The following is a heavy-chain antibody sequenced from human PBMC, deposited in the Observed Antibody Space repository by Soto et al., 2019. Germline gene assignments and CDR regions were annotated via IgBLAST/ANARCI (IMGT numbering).Heavy chain of an antibody. CDR1: RGSISSYD. V-gene: IGHV4-4*07. CDR3: ARGGVYFCGRSCPVPYYYYCYRLDV. J-gene: IGHJ6*01. D-gene: IGHD2-15*01. CDR2: IYTSGST. Sequence: LSLTCTVYRGSISSYDWSWIRQPAGKGLECIGRIYTSGSTNYNPSLKSRGTMSLDTSKNQFSLKLSSVTAADTAAYYGARGGVYFCGRSCPVPYYYYCYRLDVWGQGTTVTVSS.